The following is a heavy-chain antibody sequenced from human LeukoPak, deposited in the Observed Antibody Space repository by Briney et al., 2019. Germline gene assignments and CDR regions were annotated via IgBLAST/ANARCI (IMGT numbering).Heavy chain of an antibody. V-gene: IGHV3-30*18. CDR2: ISYDGSNK. J-gene: IGHJ4*02. CDR3: AKVFSGGGIAARSMYYFDY. CDR1: GFTFSSYG. D-gene: IGHD6-13*01. Sequence: GGSLRLSCAASGFTFSSYGMHWVRQAPGKGLEWVAVISYDGSNKYYTDSVKGRFTISRDNSKNTLYLQMNSLRAEDTAVYYCAKVFSGGGIAARSMYYFDYWGQGALVTVSS.